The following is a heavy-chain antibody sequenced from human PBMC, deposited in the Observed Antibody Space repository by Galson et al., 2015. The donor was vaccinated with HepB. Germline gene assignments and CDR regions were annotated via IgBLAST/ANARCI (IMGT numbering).Heavy chain of an antibody. D-gene: IGHD2-8*01. CDR2: ITSNGGRT. CDR3: AKDGIMVSNNPYQLHF. Sequence: SLRLSCAASGFIFSRYAMTWVRQAPGKGLEWISSITSNGGRTFYTNSVKGRFTISRDNSRNTVVLQLSSLRPEDTVVYYCAKDGIMVSNNPYQLHFWGQGTLVSVSS. CDR1: GFIFSRYA. V-gene: IGHV3-23*01. J-gene: IGHJ4*02.